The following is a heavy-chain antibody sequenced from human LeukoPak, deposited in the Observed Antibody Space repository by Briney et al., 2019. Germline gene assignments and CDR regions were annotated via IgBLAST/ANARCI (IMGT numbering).Heavy chain of an antibody. D-gene: IGHD1-26*01. Sequence: GGSLRLSCAASGFTFSSYEMNWVRQAPGKGLEWVSYISSSGSTTYYADSVKGRFTISRDNAKNSPYLQMNSLRAEDTAVYYCARDSIVGSGYWGQGTLVTVSS. V-gene: IGHV3-48*03. J-gene: IGHJ4*02. CDR3: ARDSIVGSGY. CDR2: ISSSGSTT. CDR1: GFTFSSYE.